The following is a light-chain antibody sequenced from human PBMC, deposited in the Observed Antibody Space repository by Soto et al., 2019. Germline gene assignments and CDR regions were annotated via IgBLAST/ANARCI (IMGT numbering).Light chain of an antibody. CDR1: QSISSW. CDR3: QQYRT. Sequence: DIQITQSPSTLPASVGDRVTITCRASQSISSWLAWYQQKPRHAPKLLIYKESSLESGVPSRFSGSGSGTEFTLTISSLQHDDYATYYCQQYRTFGQGTKVDIK. J-gene: IGKJ1*01. CDR2: KES. V-gene: IGKV1-5*03.